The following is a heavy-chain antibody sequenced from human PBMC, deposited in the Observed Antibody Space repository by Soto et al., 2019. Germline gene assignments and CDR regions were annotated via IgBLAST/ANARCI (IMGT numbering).Heavy chain of an antibody. V-gene: IGHV1-69*08. Sequence: QVQLVQSGAEVQKPGSSVKVSCKASGGTFSSYTISWVRQAPGQGLEWKGRIIPILGIANYAQKFQGRVTITADKSTSTAYMELSSLRSEDTAVYYCARDDLGDILTGYYNADAFDIWGQGTMVTVSS. CDR3: ARDDLGDILTGYYNADAFDI. CDR2: IIPILGIA. D-gene: IGHD3-9*01. CDR1: GGTFSSYT. J-gene: IGHJ3*02.